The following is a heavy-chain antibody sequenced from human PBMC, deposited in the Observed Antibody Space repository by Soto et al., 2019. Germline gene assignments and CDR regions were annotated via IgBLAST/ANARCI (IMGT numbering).Heavy chain of an antibody. CDR2: IYYSGST. V-gene: IGHV4-61*01. Sequence: TSETLSLTCTVSGGSVSSGSYYWSWIRQPPGKGLEWIGYIYYSGSTNYNPSLKSRVTISVDTSKNQFSLKLSSVTAADTAVYYCARAPRLGNNWFDPWGQGTLVTVSS. D-gene: IGHD3-16*01. CDR1: GGSVSSGSYY. CDR3: ARAPRLGNNWFDP. J-gene: IGHJ5*02.